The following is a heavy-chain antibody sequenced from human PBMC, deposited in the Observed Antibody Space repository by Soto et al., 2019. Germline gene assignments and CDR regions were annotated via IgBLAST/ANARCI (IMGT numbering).Heavy chain of an antibody. D-gene: IGHD2-15*01. V-gene: IGHV4-30-2*01. CDR3: ARGYCSCGSFYSFDY. CDR1: GGSVSSGGYS. J-gene: IGHJ4*02. CDR2: IYQSGST. Sequence: QLQLQESGSGLVKPSQTLPLTCAVSGGSVSSGGYSWSWFRQPPGKGLEWIGYIYQSGSTYYNPSHKSRVTIAVLRSKIQCSLRLSSVTAADTAVYYCARGYCSCGSFYSFDYLGQGTLVTVSS.